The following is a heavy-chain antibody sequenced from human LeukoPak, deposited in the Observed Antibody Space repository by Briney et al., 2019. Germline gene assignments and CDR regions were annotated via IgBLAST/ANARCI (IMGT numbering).Heavy chain of an antibody. J-gene: IGHJ1*01. Sequence: GGSLRLSCAAPGFTFSSYWMHWVRQAPGKGLVWVSRIKSDGKTNYADSVKGRFTISRDNAKNTVSLQMNSLRAEDTGVYYCARAPSEIGGYYPEYFRHWGQGTLVTVSS. CDR3: ARAPSEIGGYYPEYFRH. V-gene: IGHV3-74*01. D-gene: IGHD3-22*01. CDR1: GFTFSSYW. CDR2: IKSDGKT.